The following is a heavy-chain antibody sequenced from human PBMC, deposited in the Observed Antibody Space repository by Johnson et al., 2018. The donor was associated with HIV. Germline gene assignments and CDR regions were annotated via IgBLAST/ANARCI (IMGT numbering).Heavy chain of an antibody. J-gene: IGHJ3*02. D-gene: IGHD4-23*01. CDR1: GFTFSSYG. V-gene: IGHV3-30*18. CDR2: ISHDGSDK. Sequence: QVQLVESGGRVVQPGRSLRLSCAASGFTFSSYGMHWVSQAPGKGLEWVAVISHDGSDKNYADSVKGRFTISRDNSKNTLFLQMNSLRAEDTAVYYCAKLRWAPRAFDIWGQGTMVTVSS. CDR3: AKLRWAPRAFDI.